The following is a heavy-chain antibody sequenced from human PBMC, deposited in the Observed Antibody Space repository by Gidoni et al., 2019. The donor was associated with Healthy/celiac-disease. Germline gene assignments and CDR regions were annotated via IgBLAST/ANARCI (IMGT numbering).Heavy chain of an antibody. V-gene: IGHV4-34*01. Sequence: QVQLQQWGAGQLKPSETLSLTCAVDGGSFRGYVWSWIRQPPGKGLDWIGAINHRGSTNYNPSLQSRLTISVATSKNQFSLKLSSVTAADTAVYYCARGAALARQYYYYYMDVWGKGTTVTVSS. CDR1: GGSFRGYV. D-gene: IGHD6-25*01. CDR3: ARGAALARQYYYYYMDV. J-gene: IGHJ6*03. CDR2: INHRGST.